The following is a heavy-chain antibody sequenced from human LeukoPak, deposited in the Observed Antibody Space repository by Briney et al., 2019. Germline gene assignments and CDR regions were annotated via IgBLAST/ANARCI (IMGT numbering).Heavy chain of an antibody. J-gene: IGHJ6*03. CDR2: INPNSGGT. CDR1: GYTFTSYD. Sequence: ASVKVSCKASGYTFTSYDINWVRQAPGQGLEWMGWINPNSGGTNYAQKFQGRVTITRDTSISTAYMELSRLRSDDTAVYYCARDHGAAAGTSVGYYYYYYMDVWGKGTTVTVSS. D-gene: IGHD6-13*01. CDR3: ARDHGAAAGTSVGYYYYYYMDV. V-gene: IGHV1-2*02.